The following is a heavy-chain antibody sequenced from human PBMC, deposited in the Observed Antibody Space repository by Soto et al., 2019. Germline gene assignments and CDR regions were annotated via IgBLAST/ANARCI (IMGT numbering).Heavy chain of an antibody. V-gene: IGHV5-51*01. CDR1: GYSFTSYW. Sequence: PGESLKITCKGSGYSFTSYWIGWVRQMPGKGLEWMGIIYPGDSDTRYSPSFQGQVTISATKSITTVFLQWSSLRASDTAMYYCARQIYDSDTGPNFQYYFDPWGQGTPVTVSS. D-gene: IGHD3-22*01. J-gene: IGHJ4*02. CDR2: IYPGDSDT. CDR3: ARQIYDSDTGPNFQYYFDP.